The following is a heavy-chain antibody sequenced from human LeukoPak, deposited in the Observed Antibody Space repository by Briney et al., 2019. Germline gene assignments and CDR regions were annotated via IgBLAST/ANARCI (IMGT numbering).Heavy chain of an antibody. CDR2: INHGGST. J-gene: IGHJ4*02. CDR3: ARIEYSSSIDY. Sequence: PSETLSLTCAVYGGSFSGDFWSWIRQSPGKGLEWIGEINHGGSTTYNPSLQSRVTISVDTSKNQFSLKLSSVTAADTAVYHCARIEYSSSIDYWGQGTLVTVSS. V-gene: IGHV4-34*01. CDR1: GGSFSGDF. D-gene: IGHD6-6*01.